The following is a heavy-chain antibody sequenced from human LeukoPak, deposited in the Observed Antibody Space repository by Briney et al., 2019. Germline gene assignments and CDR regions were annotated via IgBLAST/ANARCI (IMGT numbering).Heavy chain of an antibody. CDR2: ISGSGGST. V-gene: IGHV3-23*01. CDR1: GFTFSSYA. D-gene: IGHD6-19*01. Sequence: GGSLRLSCAASGFTFSSYAMSWVRQAPGKGMEWVSAISGSGGSTYYADSVKGRFTISRDNSKNTLYLQMNSLRAEDTAVYYCAKDPAQWLAPDAFDIWGQGTMVTVSS. J-gene: IGHJ3*02. CDR3: AKDPAQWLAPDAFDI.